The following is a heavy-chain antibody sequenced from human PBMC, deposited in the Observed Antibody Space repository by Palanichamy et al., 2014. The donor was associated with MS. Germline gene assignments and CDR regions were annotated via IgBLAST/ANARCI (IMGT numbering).Heavy chain of an antibody. J-gene: IGHJ4*02. CDR1: GGSISSYY. CDR2: IYYSGST. D-gene: IGHD1-26*01. V-gene: IGHV4-59*08. Sequence: QVQLQESGPGLVKPSETLSLTCTVSGGSISSYYWSWIRQPPGKGLEWIGCIYYSGSTNYNPSLKSRVTISVDTSKNQSSLNLSSVTAADTAVYYCARRKSGSYSLDYWGRGTLVTVSS. CDR3: ARRKSGSYSLDY.